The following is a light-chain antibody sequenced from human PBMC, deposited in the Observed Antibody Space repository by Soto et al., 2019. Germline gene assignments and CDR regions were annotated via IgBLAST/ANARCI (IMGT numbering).Light chain of an antibody. J-gene: IGLJ1*01. Sequence: QSALTQPASVSGSPGQSITISCTGTSSDVGGYNYVSWYQQHPGKAPKLMIYDVSNRPSGVSNRFSGSESGTTATLNISGPPADDEAYYYCSSYTSSSTSVFGTGTKLTVL. V-gene: IGLV2-14*01. CDR2: DVS. CDR3: SSYTSSSTSV. CDR1: SSDVGGYNY.